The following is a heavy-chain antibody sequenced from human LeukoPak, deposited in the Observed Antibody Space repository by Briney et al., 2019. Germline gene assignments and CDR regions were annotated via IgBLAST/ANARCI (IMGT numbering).Heavy chain of an antibody. CDR3: ARVIGYDQLDY. D-gene: IGHD5-12*01. J-gene: IGHJ4*02. CDR2: IHYSGTT. V-gene: IGHV4-31*03. CDR1: GGSISSGDYY. Sequence: SETLSLTCSVSGGSISSGDYYWSWIRQHPGKGLEWIGYIHYSGTTYYNPSLKSRVSISVSTSKNRFSLQLSSVTAADTAVYYCARVIGYDQLDYWGQGTLVTVSS.